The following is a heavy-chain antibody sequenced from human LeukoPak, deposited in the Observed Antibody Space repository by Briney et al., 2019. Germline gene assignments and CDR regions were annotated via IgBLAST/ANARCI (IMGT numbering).Heavy chain of an antibody. Sequence: GESLKISCKGSGYSFTNYWIGWVRQMPGKGLEWMAIIYPGDSNTRYSPFFEGQVTISADKSISTAYLQWSSLKASDTAMYYCARESASGSSWFGPWGQGTLVTVSS. CDR2: IYPGDSNT. CDR3: ARESASGSSWFGP. J-gene: IGHJ5*02. CDR1: GYSFTNYW. V-gene: IGHV5-51*01. D-gene: IGHD6-13*01.